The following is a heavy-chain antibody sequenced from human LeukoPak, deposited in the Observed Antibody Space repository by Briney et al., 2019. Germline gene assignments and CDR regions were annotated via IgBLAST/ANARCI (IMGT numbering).Heavy chain of an antibody. V-gene: IGHV3-23*01. CDR2: ISGSGGST. CDR1: GFTFSSYA. D-gene: IGHD1-26*01. J-gene: IGHJ4*02. CDR3: ARAYIVGATNFDY. Sequence: GGSLRLSCAASGFTFSSYAMSWVRQAPGKGLEWVSSISGSGGSTYYADSVKGRFTISRDNSKNTLNLQMNSLRTEDTAVYYCARAYIVGATNFDYWGQGTLVTVSS.